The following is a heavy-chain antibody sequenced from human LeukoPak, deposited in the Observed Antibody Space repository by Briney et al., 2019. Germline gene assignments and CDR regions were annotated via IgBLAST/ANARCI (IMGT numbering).Heavy chain of an antibody. V-gene: IGHV4-4*07. J-gene: IGHJ4*02. Sequence: SEPLSLTCTVSGDSISTYYWSWLRQPAGRGLEWIGRIYTSGSTNYNPSLKSRVTMSVDTSKNQFSLKLSSVTAADTAVYYCARLSCSSTSCYSFDYWGQGTLVTVSS. CDR3: ARLSCSSTSCYSFDY. D-gene: IGHD2-2*01. CDR1: GDSISTYY. CDR2: IYTSGST.